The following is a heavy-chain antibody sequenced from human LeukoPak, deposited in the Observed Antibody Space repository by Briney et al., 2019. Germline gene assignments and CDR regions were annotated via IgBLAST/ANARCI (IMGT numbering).Heavy chain of an antibody. CDR2: IYTSGST. J-gene: IGHJ6*03. CDR1: GGSISSSSYY. Sequence: TSETLSLTGTVSGGSISSSSYYWGWILQPPGKGLEWIGSIYTSGSTNYNPSLKSRVTMSVDTSKNQFSLKLSSVTAADTAVYYCARGCSSCGGYYYYYYMDVWGKGTTVTISS. CDR3: ARGCSSCGGYYYYYYMDV. D-gene: IGHD6-13*01. V-gene: IGHV4-39*07.